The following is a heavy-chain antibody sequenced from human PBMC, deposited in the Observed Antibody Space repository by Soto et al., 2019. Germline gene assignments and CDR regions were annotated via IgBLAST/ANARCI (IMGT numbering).Heavy chain of an antibody. CDR3: ATVHNTSRSFDY. CDR2: TGISGRTT. D-gene: IGHD1-20*01. J-gene: IGHJ4*02. V-gene: IGHV3-23*01. CDR1: GFTITSSA. Sequence: EVQLLDSGGGLVQPGGSLRLSCAASGFTITSSAMSWVRQAPGKGLEWVSTTGISGRTTYYADSVKGRFTVSRDDSKNTLDLQMSSLRAEDTAVYYCATVHNTSRSFDYWGQGTPVTVSS.